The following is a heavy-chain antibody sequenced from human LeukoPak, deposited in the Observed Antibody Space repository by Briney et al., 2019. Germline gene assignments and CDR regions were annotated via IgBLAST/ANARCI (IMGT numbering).Heavy chain of an antibody. V-gene: IGHV1-69*13. CDR3: ARGSAPVVVIPFGAFDI. CDR1: GGTFSSYA. Sequence: SVKVSCKASGGTFSSYAISWVRQAPGQGLEWMGGIIPIFGTANYAQKFQGRVTITADESTSTAYMELSSLRSEDTAVYYCARGSAPVVVIPFGAFDIWGQGTMATVSS. D-gene: IGHD3-22*01. J-gene: IGHJ3*02. CDR2: IIPIFGTA.